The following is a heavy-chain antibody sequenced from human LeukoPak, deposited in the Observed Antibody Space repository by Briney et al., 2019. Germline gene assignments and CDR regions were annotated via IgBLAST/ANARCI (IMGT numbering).Heavy chain of an antibody. J-gene: IGHJ3*02. D-gene: IGHD7-27*01. Sequence: SETLSLTCTVSGGSISSYYWSWIRQPPGKGLEWIGYIYYSGSTNYNPSLKSRVTISVDTSKNQFSLKLSSVTAADTAVYYCARESSFRATNWGSSGAFDIWGQGTMVTVSS. CDR2: IYYSGST. V-gene: IGHV4-59*12. CDR1: GGSISSYY. CDR3: ARESSFRATNWGSSGAFDI.